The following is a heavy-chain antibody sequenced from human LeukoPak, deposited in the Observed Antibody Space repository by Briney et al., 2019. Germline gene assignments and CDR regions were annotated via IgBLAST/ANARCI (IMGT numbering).Heavy chain of an antibody. J-gene: IGHJ4*02. CDR1: GGTFSSYA. Sequence: ASVKVSCKASGGTFSSYAISWVRQAPGQGLEWMGRIIPILGIANYAQKFLGRVTITADKSTSTAYMELSSLRSEDTAVYYCARFEGYGYGDWGQGTLVTVSS. CDR3: ARFEGYGYGD. D-gene: IGHD5-18*01. CDR2: IIPILGIA. V-gene: IGHV1-69*04.